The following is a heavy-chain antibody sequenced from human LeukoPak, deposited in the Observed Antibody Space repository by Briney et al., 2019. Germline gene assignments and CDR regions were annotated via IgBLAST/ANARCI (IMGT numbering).Heavy chain of an antibody. CDR2: IWYDGSNK. CDR3: ARELYYYDSSGPIDY. Sequence: PGGSLRLSCAASGFTFSSYGMHWVRQAPGKGLEWVAVIWYDGSNKYYADSVKGRFTISRDNSKNTLYLQMNSLRAGDTAVYYCARELYYYDSSGPIDYWGQGTLVTVSS. D-gene: IGHD3-22*01. CDR1: GFTFSSYG. J-gene: IGHJ4*02. V-gene: IGHV3-33*01.